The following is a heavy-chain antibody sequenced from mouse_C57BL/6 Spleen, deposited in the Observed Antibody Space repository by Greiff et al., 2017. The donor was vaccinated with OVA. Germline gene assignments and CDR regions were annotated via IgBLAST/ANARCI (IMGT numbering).Heavy chain of an antibody. J-gene: IGHJ3*01. Sequence: VQLQQSGPELVKPGASVKISCKASGYAFSSSWMNWVKQRPGKGLAWIGRISPGDGDTNYNGKFKGKATLTADKSSSTAYMQLSSLTSEDSAVYFCARGSSGCAYWGQGTLVTVSA. CDR2: ISPGDGDT. D-gene: IGHD3-2*02. CDR3: ARGSSGCAY. CDR1: GYAFSSSW. V-gene: IGHV1-82*01.